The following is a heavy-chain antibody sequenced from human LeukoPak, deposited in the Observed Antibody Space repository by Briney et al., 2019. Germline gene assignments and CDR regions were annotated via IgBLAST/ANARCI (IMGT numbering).Heavy chain of an antibody. Sequence: GGSLRLSCAASGFTFSSYWMSWVRQAPGKGLEWVANIKQDGSEKYYVDSVKGRFTISRDNAKNSLYLQMNGLRAEDTAVYYCARTEYSWAHSGMDVWGQGTTVTVSS. CDR1: GFTFSSYW. V-gene: IGHV3-7*01. J-gene: IGHJ6*02. CDR3: ARTEYSWAHSGMDV. D-gene: IGHD5-18*01. CDR2: IKQDGSEK.